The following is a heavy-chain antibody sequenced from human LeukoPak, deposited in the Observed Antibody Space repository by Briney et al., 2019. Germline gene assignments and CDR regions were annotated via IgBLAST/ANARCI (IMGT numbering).Heavy chain of an antibody. CDR2: INPNSGGT. J-gene: IGHJ1*01. CDR1: GYTFTGHY. CDR3: AREERYYDSSGYYFQR. Sequence: GASVKVSCKASGYTFTGHYMHWVRQAPGQGLEWMGRINPNSGGTNYAQKFQGRVTMTRDTSISTAYMELSRLGSDDTALYYCAREERYYDSSGYYFQRWGQGTLVIASS. D-gene: IGHD3-22*01. V-gene: IGHV1-2*02.